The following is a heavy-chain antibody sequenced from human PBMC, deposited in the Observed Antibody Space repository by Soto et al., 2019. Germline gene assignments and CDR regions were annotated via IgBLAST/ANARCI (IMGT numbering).Heavy chain of an antibody. D-gene: IGHD2-15*01. V-gene: IGHV1-2*04. J-gene: IGHJ6*02. CDR1: GYTFTGYY. CDR3: ATHGGCSGGSCYSDYYYGMDV. Sequence: GASVKVSCKASGYTFTGYYMHWVRQAPGQGLEWMGWINPNSGGTNYAQKFQGWVTMTRDTSISTAYMELSRLRSDDTAVYYCATHGGCSGGSCYSDYYYGMDVWGQGTTVTVSS. CDR2: INPNSGGT.